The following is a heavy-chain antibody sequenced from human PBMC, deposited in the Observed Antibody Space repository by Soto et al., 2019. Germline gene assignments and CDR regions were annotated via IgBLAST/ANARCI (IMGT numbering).Heavy chain of an antibody. Sequence: PSETLSLTCTVSGGSISSYYWNWIRQPPGKGLEWMGYSYYSGSTNYNPSLKSRVTISVDMSKNQFSLKLTSVPAADTAVYSCARWTSYYDSTGYYNWFDSWGQGTLVTVSS. J-gene: IGHJ5*01. CDR2: SYYSGST. V-gene: IGHV4-59*01. CDR3: ARWTSYYDSTGYYNWFDS. D-gene: IGHD3-22*01. CDR1: GGSISSYY.